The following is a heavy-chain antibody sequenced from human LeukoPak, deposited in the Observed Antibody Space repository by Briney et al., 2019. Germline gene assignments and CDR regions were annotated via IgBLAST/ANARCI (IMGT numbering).Heavy chain of an antibody. CDR3: TTTRYYDSSGYHGWFDP. J-gene: IGHJ5*02. Sequence: PAGSLRLSCAASGFTFSNAWMSWVRQAPGKGLEWVGRIQSKTDGGTIDYAAPVKGRFTISRDDSKNTLYLQMNSLKTEDTAVYYCTTTRYYDSSGYHGWFDPWGQGTLVTVSS. CDR2: IQSKTDGGTI. V-gene: IGHV3-15*01. CDR1: GFTFSNAW. D-gene: IGHD3-22*01.